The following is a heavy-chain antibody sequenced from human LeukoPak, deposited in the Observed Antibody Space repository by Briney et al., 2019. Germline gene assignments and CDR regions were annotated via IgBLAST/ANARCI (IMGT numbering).Heavy chain of an antibody. Sequence: PGGSLRLSCAASGFTVSSNYMSWVRQAPGKGLEWVSVTYSGGSTYYADSVKGRFTISRDNSKNTLYLQMNSLRAEDTAVYYCASTPAGGYSYGYGYWGQGTPVTVSS. D-gene: IGHD5-18*01. CDR1: GFTVSSNY. CDR3: ASTPAGGYSYGYGY. V-gene: IGHV3-53*01. J-gene: IGHJ4*02. CDR2: TYSGGST.